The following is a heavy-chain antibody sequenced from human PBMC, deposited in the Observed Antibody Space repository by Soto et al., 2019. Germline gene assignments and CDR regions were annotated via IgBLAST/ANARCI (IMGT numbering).Heavy chain of an antibody. D-gene: IGHD3-3*01. CDR2: ISSSSSYI. Sequence: EVQLVESGGGLVKPGGSLRLSCAASGFTFSSYSMNWVRQAPGKGLEWVSSISSSSSYIYYADSVKGRFTISRDNAENALYLQMKSMRAEDTAVYYCASGYYDFWSGYFGRGNFPFDYWGQGTLVTVSS. J-gene: IGHJ4*02. CDR1: GFTFSSYS. CDR3: ASGYYDFWSGYFGRGNFPFDY. V-gene: IGHV3-21*01.